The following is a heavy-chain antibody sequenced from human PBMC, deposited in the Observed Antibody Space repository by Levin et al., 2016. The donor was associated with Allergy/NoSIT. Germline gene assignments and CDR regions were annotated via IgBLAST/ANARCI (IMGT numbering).Heavy chain of an antibody. CDR1: GLTLSSYS. J-gene: IGHJ5*02. CDR2: ISISTSYM. Sequence: GESLKISCAASGLTLSSYSMHWVRQAPGRGLEWVSSISISTSYMYYADSVKGRFTISRDNAKNSLYLQMNSLRAEDTAVYYCARIAGFCTRTTCPRGWFDPWGQGTLVTVSS. D-gene: IGHD2-2*01. V-gene: IGHV3-21*01. CDR3: ARIAGFCTRTTCPRGWFDP.